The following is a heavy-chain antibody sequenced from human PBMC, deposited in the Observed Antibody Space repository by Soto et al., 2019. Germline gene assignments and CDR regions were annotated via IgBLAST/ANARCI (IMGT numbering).Heavy chain of an antibody. Sequence: GGSLRLSCAASGFTFSSYAMSWVRQAPGKGLEWVSAISGSGGSTYYADSVKGRFTISRDNSKNTMYLQMNSLRAEDTAVYYCAKDMEGSGYPNWFDPWGQGTLVTVSS. CDR3: AKDMEGSGYPNWFDP. J-gene: IGHJ5*02. CDR1: GFTFSSYA. V-gene: IGHV3-23*01. CDR2: ISGSGGST. D-gene: IGHD3-22*01.